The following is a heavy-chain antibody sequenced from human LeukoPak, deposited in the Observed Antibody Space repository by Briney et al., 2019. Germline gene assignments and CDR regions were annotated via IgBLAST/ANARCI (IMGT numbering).Heavy chain of an antibody. J-gene: IGHJ5*02. CDR1: GGTFSNYA. CDR3: LRRQALRGRHRAFDP. V-gene: IGHV1-69*05. Sequence: GSSVKVSCKASGGTFSNYAISWVRQAPGQGLEWLGGIIPMFGTAKYAQKFQGRVTITTDESTTTAYMELISLRFEDTAVYYCLRRQALRGRHRAFDPWGQGTLVTVNS. CDR2: IIPMFGTA. D-gene: IGHD6-25*01.